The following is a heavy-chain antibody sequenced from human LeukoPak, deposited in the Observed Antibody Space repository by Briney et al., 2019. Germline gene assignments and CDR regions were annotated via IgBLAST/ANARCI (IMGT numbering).Heavy chain of an antibody. D-gene: IGHD6-13*01. CDR2: INPNSGGT. CDR1: GYTFTGYY. CDR3: ARGRREYSSSWLDY. Sequence: AASVKVSCKASGYTFTGYYMHWVRQAPGQGLEWMGWINPNSGGTNYAQKFQGWVTMTRDTSISTAYMELSRLRSDDTAVYYCARGRREYSSSWLDYWGQGTLVTVSS. J-gene: IGHJ4*02. V-gene: IGHV1-2*04.